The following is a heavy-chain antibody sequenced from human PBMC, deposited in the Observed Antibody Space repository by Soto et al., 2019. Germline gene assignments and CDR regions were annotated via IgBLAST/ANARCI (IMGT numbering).Heavy chain of an antibody. J-gene: IGHJ4*02. CDR2: ISSSSDYI. CDR3: ARARVYATGPLDF. CDR1: GFTFTSYT. D-gene: IGHD6-13*01. V-gene: IGHV3-21*06. Sequence: PRVSLRLSCAASGFTFTSYTMNWVRQAPGKGLEWVSSISSSSDYIYYADSMKGRVTISRDNAKNSLFLDMNSLTGEDTAVYYCARARVYATGPLDFWGQGTLVTVSS.